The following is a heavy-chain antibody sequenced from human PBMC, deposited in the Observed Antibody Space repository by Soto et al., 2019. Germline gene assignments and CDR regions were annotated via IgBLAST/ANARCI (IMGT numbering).Heavy chain of an antibody. D-gene: IGHD6-6*01. V-gene: IGHV3-21*01. CDR1: GFTFSSYS. Sequence: PGGSLRLSCAASGFTFSSYSMNWVRQAPGKGLEWVSSISSSSSYIYYADSVKGRFTISRDNAKNSLYLQMNSLRAEDTAAYYCARAVLASDAFDIWGQGTMVTVSS. CDR3: ARAVLASDAFDI. J-gene: IGHJ3*02. CDR2: ISSSSSYI.